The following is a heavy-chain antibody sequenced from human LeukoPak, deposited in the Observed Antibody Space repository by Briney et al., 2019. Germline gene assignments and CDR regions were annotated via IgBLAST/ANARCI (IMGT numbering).Heavy chain of an antibody. CDR1: GFTFSDYY. Sequence: PGGSLRLSCAASGFTFSDYYMSWIRQAPGKGLEWVSYISSSGSTIYYADSMKGRFTISRDNAKNSLYLQMNSLRAEDTAVYYCAKELVTDGSGSYQQNYYYFYGMDVWGQGTTVTVSS. V-gene: IGHV3-11*04. D-gene: IGHD3-10*01. CDR3: AKELVTDGSGSYQQNYYYFYGMDV. CDR2: ISSSGSTI. J-gene: IGHJ6*02.